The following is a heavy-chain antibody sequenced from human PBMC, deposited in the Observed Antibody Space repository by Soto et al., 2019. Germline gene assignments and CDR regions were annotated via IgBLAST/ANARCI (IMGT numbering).Heavy chain of an antibody. CDR3: ARGGYYFDY. CDR1: GGSISNYY. Sequence: SETLSLTCTVSGGSISNYYWSWIRQPPGKGLEWIAYIYYSGSTNYNPSLKSRVTISVDTSKNQFSLKLNSVTAADTAVYYCARGGYYFDYWSQGTLVTVSS. V-gene: IGHV4-59*01. D-gene: IGHD5-12*01. J-gene: IGHJ4*02. CDR2: IYYSGST.